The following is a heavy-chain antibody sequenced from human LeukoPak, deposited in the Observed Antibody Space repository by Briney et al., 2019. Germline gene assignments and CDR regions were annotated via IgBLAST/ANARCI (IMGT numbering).Heavy chain of an antibody. CDR3: ARDYYGSGSYMGRYNWFDP. V-gene: IGHV3-33*01. D-gene: IGHD3-10*01. CDR2: IWYDGSNR. J-gene: IGHJ5*02. CDR1: GFIFSSFG. Sequence: PGRSLRLSCAASGFIFSSFGMQWVRQAPGKGLDWVAGIWYDGSNRNYADSVKGRFTISRDNSKNTLYLQMNSLRAEDTAVYYCARDYYGSGSYMGRYNWFDPWGQGTLVTVSS.